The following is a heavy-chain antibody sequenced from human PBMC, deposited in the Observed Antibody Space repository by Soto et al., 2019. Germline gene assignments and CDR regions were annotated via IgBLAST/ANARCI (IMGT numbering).Heavy chain of an antibody. D-gene: IGHD3-10*01. CDR1: GYTFTGAY. V-gene: IGHV1-2*02. Sequence: QAQLVQSGAEMKKPGASVKVSCKASGYTFTGAYIHWVRQAPGQGLEWMGCINPNSGGTEFAQKFQGRVTVTRDTSITTVYMEMNRLRSDDTGVYYCARDFTTRSYGVDVWGQGTAVTVSS. J-gene: IGHJ6*02. CDR2: INPNSGGT. CDR3: ARDFTTRSYGVDV.